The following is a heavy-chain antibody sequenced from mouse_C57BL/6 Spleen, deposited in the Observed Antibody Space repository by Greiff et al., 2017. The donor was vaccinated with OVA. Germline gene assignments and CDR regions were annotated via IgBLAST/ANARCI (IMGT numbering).Heavy chain of an antibody. CDR1: GYTFTSYW. CDR3: ARDYYYFDY. D-gene: IGHD1-1*01. J-gene: IGHJ2*01. CDR2: IDPSDSYT. Sequence: QVQLQQPGAELVRPGTSVKLSCKASGYTFTSYWMHWVKQRPGQGLEWIGVIDPSDSYTNYNQKFKGKATWTVDTSSSTAYMQLSSLTSEDSAVYYCARDYYYFDYWGQGTTLTVSS. V-gene: IGHV1-59*01.